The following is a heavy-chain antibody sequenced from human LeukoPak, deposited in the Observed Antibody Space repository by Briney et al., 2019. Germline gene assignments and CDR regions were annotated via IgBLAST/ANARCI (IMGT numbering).Heavy chain of an antibody. V-gene: IGHV3-64*01. CDR3: ARSPSYFGSARYYFDS. D-gene: IGHD3-10*01. J-gene: IGHJ4*02. Sequence: PGGSLRLSCAASGFTFSNYAMHWVRQAPGKGLECVSAISASGSSTYYANSVKGRFTFSRDNSKNTLYLQVGSLTVEDMAVYYCARSPSYFGSARYYFDSWGRGTLVTVSS. CDR2: ISASGSST. CDR1: GFTFSNYA.